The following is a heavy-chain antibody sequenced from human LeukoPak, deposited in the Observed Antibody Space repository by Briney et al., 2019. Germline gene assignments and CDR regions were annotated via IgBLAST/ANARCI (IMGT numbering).Heavy chain of an antibody. V-gene: IGHV3-23*01. J-gene: IGHJ3*02. CDR2: VSVSGDNT. CDR1: GFTFSSYA. Sequence: PGGSLRLSCAASGFTFSSYAMSWVRQAPGKGLEWVSSVSVSGDNTYYADSVKGRFTISRDTSKSTLYLQMNDLSREDTAIYYCARRGGSDGWGAFDIWGQGTMVTVSS. D-gene: IGHD6-19*01. CDR3: ARRGGSDGWGAFDI.